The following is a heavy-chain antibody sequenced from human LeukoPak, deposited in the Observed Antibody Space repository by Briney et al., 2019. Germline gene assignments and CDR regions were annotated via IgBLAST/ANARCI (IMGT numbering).Heavy chain of an antibody. D-gene: IGHD6-19*01. CDR3: AKDNRRHYTSGPNPDSLH. CDR2: ISPTGSTT. CDR1: GFSFSGHW. J-gene: IGHJ4*02. Sequence: GGSLRLSCTASGFSFSGHWMHWARQLPEKGLVWVSRISPTGSTTSYADSVKGRFTISRDNAKNSLYLQMNSLRVEDTAFYYCAKDNRRHYTSGPNPDSLHWGQGALVTVSS. V-gene: IGHV3-74*01.